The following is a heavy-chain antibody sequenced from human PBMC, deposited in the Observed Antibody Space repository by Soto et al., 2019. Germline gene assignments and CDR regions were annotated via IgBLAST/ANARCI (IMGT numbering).Heavy chain of an antibody. CDR3: AAIVVGATRHSDVDD. CDR1: RAPVSSNDYF. D-gene: IGHD2-15*01. Sequence: PSETLSLICSVSRAPVSSNDYFWAWIRQPPGRGLEFIASMHASGGTYHASSLKSRATMSLDTSKDQFSLKLQSVTAADTGTYYCAAIVVGATRHSDVDDWGEGTLVTVSS. V-gene: IGHV4-39*01. J-gene: IGHJ4*02. CDR2: MHASGGT.